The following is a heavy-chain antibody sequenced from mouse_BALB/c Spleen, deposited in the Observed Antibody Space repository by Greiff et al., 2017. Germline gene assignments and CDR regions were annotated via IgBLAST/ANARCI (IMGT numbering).Heavy chain of an antibody. D-gene: IGHD2-4*01. CDR2: INSNGGST. J-gene: IGHJ4*01. CDR1: GFTFSSYY. Sequence: EVKVEESGGGLVKLGGSLKLSCAASGFTFSSYYMSWVRQTPEKRLELVAAINSNGGSTYYPDTVKGRFTISRDNAKNTLYLQMSSLKSEDTALYYCARQRYDSAYYAMDYWGQGTSVTVSS. V-gene: IGHV5-6-2*01. CDR3: ARQRYDSAYYAMDY.